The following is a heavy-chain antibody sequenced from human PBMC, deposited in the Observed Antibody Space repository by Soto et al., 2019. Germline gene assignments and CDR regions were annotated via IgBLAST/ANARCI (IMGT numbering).Heavy chain of an antibody. J-gene: IGHJ5*01. CDR1: GDSIKTETW. CDR3: AREGRLHWFES. CDR2: IKHTGDA. V-gene: IGHV4-4*02. Sequence: QVHLQESGPGLVKPSETLSLTCTVSGDSIKTETWWSWLRQLPGTGLEWSGEIKHTGDANANPALRSRVSMSVDRTKNQFFLNLRSESAADTAVYFCAREGRLHWFESWGQGTLVTVSS.